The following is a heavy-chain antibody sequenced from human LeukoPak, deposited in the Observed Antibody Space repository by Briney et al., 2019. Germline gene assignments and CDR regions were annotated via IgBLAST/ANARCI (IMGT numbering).Heavy chain of an antibody. Sequence: GGSLRLSCAASGFTFSSYGMHWVRQAPGKGLEWVAVISYDGSNKYYADSVKGRFTISRDNSKNTLYLQMNSLRAEDTAVYYCARDLIFDYWGQGTLVTVSS. V-gene: IGHV3-30*03. D-gene: IGHD3-16*01. CDR3: ARDLIFDY. CDR1: GFTFSSYG. J-gene: IGHJ4*02. CDR2: ISYDGSNK.